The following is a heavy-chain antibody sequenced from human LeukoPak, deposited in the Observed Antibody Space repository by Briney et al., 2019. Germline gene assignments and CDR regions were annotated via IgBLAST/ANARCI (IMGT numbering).Heavy chain of an antibody. J-gene: IGHJ2*01. CDR3: ARSYCSSSSCQWYFDL. CDR2: VSANTI. Sequence: GGSLRLSCAASGFIFSSYSMNWVRQAPGKGLEWVSYVSANTIYYADSVKGRFTISRDNAKNSLFLQMNSLTAEDTAVYYCARSYCSSSSCQWYFDLWGCGTLVTVSS. V-gene: IGHV3-48*04. D-gene: IGHD2-2*01. CDR1: GFIFSSYS.